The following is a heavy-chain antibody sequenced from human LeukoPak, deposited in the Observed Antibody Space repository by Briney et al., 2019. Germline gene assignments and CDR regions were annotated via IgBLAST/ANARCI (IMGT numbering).Heavy chain of an antibody. V-gene: IGHV1-58*02. J-gene: IGHJ3*02. CDR2: IVVGSGNT. CDR3: ARGRDDSSGYYFFDAFDI. CDR1: GFTFTSSA. D-gene: IGHD3-22*01. Sequence: SVKVSCKASGFTFTSSAMQWVRQARGQRLEWIGWIVVGSGNTNYAQKFQERVTITRDMSTSTAYMELSSLRSEDTAVYYCARGRDDSSGYYFFDAFDIWGQGTMVTVSS.